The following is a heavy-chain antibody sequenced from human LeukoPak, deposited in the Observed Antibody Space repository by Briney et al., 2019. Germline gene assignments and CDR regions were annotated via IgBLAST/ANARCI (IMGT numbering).Heavy chain of an antibody. CDR3: ATRSPALDY. J-gene: IGHJ4*02. CDR2: IWNDGSNK. D-gene: IGHD2-2*01. Sequence: GGSLRLSCAASGFTFSSYGMHWVRQAPGKGLEWVAVIWNDGSNKYYADSVKGRFTISRDSSKNTVYPQMNSLRAEDTAVYYCATRSPALDYWGQGTLVTVSS. CDR1: GFTFSSYG. V-gene: IGHV3-33*08.